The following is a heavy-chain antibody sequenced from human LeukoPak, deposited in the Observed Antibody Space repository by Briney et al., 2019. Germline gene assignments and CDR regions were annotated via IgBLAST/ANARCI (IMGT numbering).Heavy chain of an antibody. D-gene: IGHD2-2*01. V-gene: IGHV3-9*01. J-gene: IGHJ4*02. CDR2: LIWNSGSI. CDR1: GFKFDDYA. Sequence: GGCLRLSCAAFGFKFDDYAMHWVRQAPGKGLEWVSGLIWNSGSIGYADSVKGRFTISRDNSKNTLYLQMNSLRAEDTAVYYCAKDTRNCSSTSCYAGGDYWGQGTLVTVSS. CDR3: AKDTRNCSSTSCYAGGDY.